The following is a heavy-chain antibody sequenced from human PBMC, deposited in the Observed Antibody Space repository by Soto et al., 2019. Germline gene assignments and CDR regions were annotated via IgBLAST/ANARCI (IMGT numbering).Heavy chain of an antibody. CDR1: GFTFSSYA. CDR3: AGPYYPTWAFDI. J-gene: IGHJ3*02. V-gene: IGHV3-30-3*01. CDR2: ISYDGSNK. Sequence: PGGSLRLSCAASGFTFSSYAMHWVRQAPGKGLEWVAVISYDGSNKYYADSVKGRFTISRDNSKNTLYLQMNSLRAEDTAVYYCAGPYYPTWAFDIWGQGTMVTVSS. D-gene: IGHD3-10*01.